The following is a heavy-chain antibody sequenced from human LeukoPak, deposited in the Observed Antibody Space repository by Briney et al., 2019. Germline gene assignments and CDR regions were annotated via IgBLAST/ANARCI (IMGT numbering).Heavy chain of an antibody. CDR2: FDPEDGET. CDR1: GYTLTELS. Sequence: ASVKVSCKVSGYTLTELSMHWVRQAPGKGLEWMGGFDPEDGETIYAQKFQGRVTMTEDTSTDTAYMELSSLRSEDTAVYYCATAKRGSGSSPHDYRGQGTLVTVSS. J-gene: IGHJ4*02. V-gene: IGHV1-24*01. CDR3: ATAKRGSGSSPHDY. D-gene: IGHD3-10*01.